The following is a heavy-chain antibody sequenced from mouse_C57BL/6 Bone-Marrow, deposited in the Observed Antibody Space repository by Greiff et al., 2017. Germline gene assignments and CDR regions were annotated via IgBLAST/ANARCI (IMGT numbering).Heavy chain of an antibody. CDR3: ARDWGGLAY. V-gene: IGHV5-16*01. CDR2: INYDGSSN. J-gene: IGHJ3*01. D-gene: IGHD3-3*01. CDR1: GFTFSDYY. Sequence: VQRVESEGGLVQPGSSMKLSCTASGFTFSDYYMAWVRQVPEKGLEWVANINYDGSSNYYLDSLKSRFTISRDNATNNLYLQMSSVKAEDTATYYCARDWGGLAYWGQGTLVTVSA.